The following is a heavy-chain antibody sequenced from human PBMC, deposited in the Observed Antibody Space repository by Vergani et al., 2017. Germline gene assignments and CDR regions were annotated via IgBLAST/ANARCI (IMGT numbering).Heavy chain of an antibody. CDR1: GFTFSDYY. V-gene: IGHV3-11*05. CDR3: AKDKGGSIYYYYGMDV. CDR2: ISSSSSYT. Sequence: QVQLVESGGGLVKPGGSLRLSCAASGFTFSDYYMSWIRQAPGKGLEWVSYISSSSSYTNYADSVKGRFTISRDNAKNSLYLQMNSLRAEDTALYYCAKDKGGSIYYYYGMDVWGQGTTVTVSS. J-gene: IGHJ6*02. D-gene: IGHD1-26*01.